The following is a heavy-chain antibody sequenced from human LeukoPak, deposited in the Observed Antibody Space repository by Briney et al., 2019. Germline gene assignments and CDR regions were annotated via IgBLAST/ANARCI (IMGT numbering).Heavy chain of an antibody. CDR2: IWYDGNNK. Sequence: GGSLRLSCAASGFTFSSYGMHWVRQAPGKGLEWVAVIWYDGNNKYYPAFVKGRFTISRYNSKNTLYLQLNSLRAEDRAVHNCARARGSCEDGMDVWGQGTTVTVSS. D-gene: IGHD1-26*01. J-gene: IGHJ6*02. V-gene: IGHV3-33*08. CDR1: GFTFSSYG. CDR3: ARARGSCEDGMDV.